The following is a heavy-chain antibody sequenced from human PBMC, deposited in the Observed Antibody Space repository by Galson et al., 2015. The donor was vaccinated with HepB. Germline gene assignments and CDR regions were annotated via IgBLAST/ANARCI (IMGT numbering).Heavy chain of an antibody. D-gene: IGHD6-19*01. CDR3: AKDKQWLSYYYYGIDV. Sequence: SLRLSCAASGFTFSSYGMHWVRQAPGKGLEWVAVISYDGSNKYYADSVKGRFTISRDNSKNTLYLQMNSLRAEDTAVYYCAKDKQWLSYYYYGIDVWGQGTLVTVS. CDR1: GFTFSSYG. J-gene: IGHJ6*02. CDR2: ISYDGSNK. V-gene: IGHV3-30*18.